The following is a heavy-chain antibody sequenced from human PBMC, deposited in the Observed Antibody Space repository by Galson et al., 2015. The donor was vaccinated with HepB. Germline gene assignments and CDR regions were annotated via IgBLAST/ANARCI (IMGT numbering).Heavy chain of an antibody. V-gene: IGHV3-48*01. D-gene: IGHD4-17*01. CDR1: GFTFSSYS. Sequence: SLRLSCAASGFTFSSYSMNWVRQAPGKGLEWVSYISSSSSTIYYADSVKGRFTISRDNAKNSLYLQMNSLRAEDTAVYYCARDLYPFPVDDYGDYVPLGLVYWGQGTLVTVSS. J-gene: IGHJ4*02. CDR3: ARDLYPFPVDDYGDYVPLGLVY. CDR2: ISSSSSTI.